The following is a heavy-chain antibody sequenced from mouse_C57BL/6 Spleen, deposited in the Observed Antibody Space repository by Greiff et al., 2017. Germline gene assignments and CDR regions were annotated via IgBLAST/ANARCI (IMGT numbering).Heavy chain of an antibody. CDR1: GYTFTSYW. Sequence: QVQLQQPGAELVRPGSSVKLSCKASGYTFTSYWMDWVKQRPGQGLEWIGNIYPSDSETHYNQKFKDKATLTVDKSSSTAYMQLSSLTSEDSAVYYCAFTTVVANYAMDYWGQGTSVTVSS. D-gene: IGHD1-1*01. CDR2: IYPSDSET. V-gene: IGHV1-61*01. CDR3: AFTTVVANYAMDY. J-gene: IGHJ4*01.